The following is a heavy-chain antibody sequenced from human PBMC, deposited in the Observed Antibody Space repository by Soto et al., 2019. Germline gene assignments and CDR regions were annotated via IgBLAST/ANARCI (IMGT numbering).Heavy chain of an antibody. V-gene: IGHV4-59*01. D-gene: IGHD6-6*01. Sequence: PKTLSLTCTVSGSSISSYYWSWIRQPPGKGLEWIGYIYYSGSTNYNPSLKSRVTISVDTSKNQFSLKLSSVTAADTAVYYCAAPPRYWGQGTLVTVS. CDR3: AAPPRY. CDR1: GSSISSYY. J-gene: IGHJ4*02. CDR2: IYYSGST.